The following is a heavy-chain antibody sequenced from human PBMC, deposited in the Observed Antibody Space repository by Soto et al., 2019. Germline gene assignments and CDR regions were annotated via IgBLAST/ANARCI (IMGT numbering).Heavy chain of an antibody. J-gene: IGHJ6*02. CDR3: AKDLAAADRVYYYGMDV. D-gene: IGHD6-13*01. CDR1: GFTFSSYS. Sequence: GGSLRLSCAASGFTFSSYSMSWVRQAPGKGLEWVSAISGSGGSRYYADSVTGRFTISRDNSKNTLYLQMNRLRAEDTAVYYCAKDLAAADRVYYYGMDVWGQGTTVTVSS. CDR2: ISGSGGSR. V-gene: IGHV3-23*01.